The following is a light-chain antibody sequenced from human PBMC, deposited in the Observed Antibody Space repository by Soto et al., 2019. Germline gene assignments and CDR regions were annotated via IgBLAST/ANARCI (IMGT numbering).Light chain of an antibody. CDR1: QDISNY. J-gene: IGKJ4*01. V-gene: IGKV1-33*01. CDR2: DAS. CDR3: QQYDNLPLT. Sequence: EIQMTQSPSSLSASVGDRVTITCQASQDISNYLNWYQQKPGKAPKXLIYDASNLETGVPSRFSGSGSGTDFTFTISSLQPEDIETYYCQQYDNLPLTFGGGTKVDIK.